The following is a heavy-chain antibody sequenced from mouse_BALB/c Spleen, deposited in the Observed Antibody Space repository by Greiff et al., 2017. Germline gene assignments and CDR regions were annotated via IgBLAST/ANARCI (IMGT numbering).Heavy chain of an antibody. CDR1: GYTFTSYW. V-gene: IGHV1S127*01. Sequence: QVQLQQPGAELVKPGASVKMSCKASGYTFTSYWMHWVKQRPGQGLEWIGVIDPSDSYTSYNQKFKGKATLTVDTSSSTAYMQLSSLTSEDSAVYYCTRSGMITRGFDYWGQGTTLTVSS. CDR2: IDPSDSYT. D-gene: IGHD2-4*01. CDR3: TRSGMITRGFDY. J-gene: IGHJ2*01.